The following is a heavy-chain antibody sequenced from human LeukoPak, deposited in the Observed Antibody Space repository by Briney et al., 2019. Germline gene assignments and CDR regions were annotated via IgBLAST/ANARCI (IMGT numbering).Heavy chain of an antibody. V-gene: IGHV3-23*01. J-gene: IGHJ3*02. CDR2: IRPSGDNT. CDR1: GFTFSSYD. D-gene: IGHD3-22*01. CDR3: AKARGLIGGAFDI. Sequence: GGSLRLSCAASGFTFSSYDMTWVRQAPGRGLEWVSSIRPSGDNTYYGDSVKGRFTISRDNSKNSLYLQMNSLRTEDTALYYCAKARGLIGGAFDIWGQGTMVTVSS.